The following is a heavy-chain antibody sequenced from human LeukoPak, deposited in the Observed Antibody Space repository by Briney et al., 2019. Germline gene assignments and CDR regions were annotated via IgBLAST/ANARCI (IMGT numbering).Heavy chain of an antibody. V-gene: IGHV1-46*01. CDR3: TREKDGSCYLYFVY. CDR1: GYTFTTYY. Sequence: ASVKVSCKASGYTFTTYYIHWVRQAPGQGLEWMGLINPSGGSTSYAQKFQGRLTMTRYTSTSTIYMELSSLRSEHTAVYYCTREKDGSCYLYFVYGGQGTLVTASS. CDR2: INPSGGST. D-gene: IGHD2-15*01. J-gene: IGHJ4*02.